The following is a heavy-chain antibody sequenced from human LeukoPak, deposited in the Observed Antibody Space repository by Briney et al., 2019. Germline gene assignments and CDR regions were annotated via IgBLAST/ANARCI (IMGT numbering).Heavy chain of an antibody. CDR2: IYTSGST. D-gene: IGHD3-22*01. J-gene: IGHJ4*02. CDR1: GDSISSGSYY. CDR3: ARASYSYDINGWVPFDY. V-gene: IGHV4-61*02. Sequence: PSETLSLTCTVSGDSISSGSYYWSWIRQPAGKGLEWIGRIYTSGSTNYHPSLKSRVTISVDTSKNQFSLRLSSVTAADTAVYYCARASYSYDINGWVPFDYWGQGTLVTVSS.